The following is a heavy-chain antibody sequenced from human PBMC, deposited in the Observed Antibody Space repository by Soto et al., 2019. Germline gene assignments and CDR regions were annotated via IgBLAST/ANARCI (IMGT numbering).Heavy chain of an antibody. CDR3: ASAVSEDGY. D-gene: IGHD2-8*01. J-gene: IGHJ4*02. CDR2: IKQDGSER. Sequence: EVQLVESGGGLVQPGGSLSLSCAASGFTFSNYWMSWVRQAPGKGLEWVANIKQDGSERHYVDSVKGRFTISRDNAKKSLYLQLNILKTEETTIYCCASAVSEDGYRGQGTLVTVSS. V-gene: IGHV3-7*05. CDR1: GFTFSNYW.